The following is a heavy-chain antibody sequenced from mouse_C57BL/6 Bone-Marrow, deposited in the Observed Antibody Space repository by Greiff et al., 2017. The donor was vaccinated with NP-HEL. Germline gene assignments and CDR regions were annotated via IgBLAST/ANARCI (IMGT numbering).Heavy chain of an antibody. CDR1: GFTFSDYY. J-gene: IGHJ3*01. D-gene: IGHD1-3*01. CDR3: AIYPPY. V-gene: IGHV5-12*01. CDR2: ISNGGGST. Sequence: EVQRVESGGGLVQPGGSLKLSCAASGFTFSDYYMYWVRQTPEKRLEWVAYISNGGGSTYYLDTVKGRFTISRDNAKNTLYLQMGRLKSEDTAIYYCAIYPPYWGQGTLVTVSA.